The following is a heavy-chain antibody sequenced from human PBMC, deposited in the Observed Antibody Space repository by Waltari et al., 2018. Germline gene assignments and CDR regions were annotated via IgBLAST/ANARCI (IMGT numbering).Heavy chain of an antibody. D-gene: IGHD1-26*01. J-gene: IGHJ4*02. CDR3: ARHSGSSLLYYFNS. Sequence: EVQLLESGGGLVQPGGSLRLSCAASGFTFSSYSMSWVRQAPGKGLEWVSAISGSGGTTWYADSVRGRFTISRDKSKNTLYLQMNSLGAEDTAVYCCARHSGSSLLYYFNSWGQGTLVTVSS. CDR1: GFTFSSYS. V-gene: IGHV3-23*01. CDR2: ISGSGGTT.